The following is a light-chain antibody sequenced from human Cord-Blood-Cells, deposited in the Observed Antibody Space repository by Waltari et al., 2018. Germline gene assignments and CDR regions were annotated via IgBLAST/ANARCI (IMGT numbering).Light chain of an antibody. V-gene: IGKV4-1*01. Sequence: VMTQSPDSRAVSLAETPTINCKFSHSVLYSSNNKNYLAWYQQKPGQPPKLLIYWASTRESGVPDRFSGSGSGTDFTLTISSLQAEDVAVYYCQQYYSTPHTFGQGTKLEIK. CDR2: WAS. CDR1: HSVLYSSNNKNY. J-gene: IGKJ2*01. CDR3: QQYYSTPHT.